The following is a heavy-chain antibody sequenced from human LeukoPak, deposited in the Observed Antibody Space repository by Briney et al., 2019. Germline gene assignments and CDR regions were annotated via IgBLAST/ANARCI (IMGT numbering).Heavy chain of an antibody. CDR1: GFTFSNYW. V-gene: IGHV3-7*05. J-gene: IGHJ4*02. D-gene: IGHD3-10*01. CDR3: ARDRVIINY. CDR2: KKQDGSEK. Sequence: PGRSLRLSCAASGFTFSNYWMSWVRQAPGKGLEWVANKKQDGSEKYYVDSVKGRFTISRDNAKNSLYLQMNSLRAEDTAVYYCARDRVIINYWGQGTLVTVSS.